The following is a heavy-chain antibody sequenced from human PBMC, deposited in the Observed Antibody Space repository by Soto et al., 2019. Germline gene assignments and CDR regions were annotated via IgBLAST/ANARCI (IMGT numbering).Heavy chain of an antibody. CDR2: ISASGVDI. Sequence: EAQLLESGGGLVQPGGSLRVSCAASGFTFTAHAMNWIRQAPGKGLEWVSGISASGVDIYYADSVKGRFTISRDNSKNSLYLQMSSLGAEDPAVYYCTKDPGGGGFDIWGQGTTVTVSS. V-gene: IGHV3-23*01. CDR1: GFTFTAHA. CDR3: TKDPGGGGFDI. J-gene: IGHJ3*02. D-gene: IGHD3-16*01.